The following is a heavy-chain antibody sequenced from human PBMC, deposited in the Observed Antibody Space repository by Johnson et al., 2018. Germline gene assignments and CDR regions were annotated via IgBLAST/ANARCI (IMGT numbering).Heavy chain of an antibody. CDR3: ASELGAGPTALCFDF. J-gene: IGHJ3*01. Sequence: QVQLVQSGGGVVQPGRSLRLSCAASGFSFSSYVMHWVRQAPGEGLEWVANIWSDGGNITYGDAVKGRFTISRDNSKNTLYLEMKSLRVEDTAVYYCASELGAGPTALCFDFWGRGTMVTVSS. D-gene: IGHD2-21*02. CDR1: GFSFSSYV. V-gene: IGHV3-33*01. CDR2: IWSDGGNI.